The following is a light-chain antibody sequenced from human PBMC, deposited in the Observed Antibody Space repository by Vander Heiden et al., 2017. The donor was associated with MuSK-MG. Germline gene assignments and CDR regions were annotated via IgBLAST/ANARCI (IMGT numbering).Light chain of an antibody. V-gene: IGKV4-1*01. J-gene: IGKJ2*01. CDR2: WAS. CDR3: QQDDTAPQT. CDR1: QSVLYTSNNKNY. Sequence: DIVMTQSPDSLALSLGERATINCKSSQSVLYTSNNKNYLAWYQQKPGQPPKLLISWASTRQSGVPDRFSGSGAGTDFTLTISSLQAEDVAVYYCQQDDTAPQTFGQGTKMEIK.